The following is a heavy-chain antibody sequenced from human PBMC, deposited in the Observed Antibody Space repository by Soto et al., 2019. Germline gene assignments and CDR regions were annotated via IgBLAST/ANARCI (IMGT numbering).Heavy chain of an antibody. V-gene: IGHV6-1*01. CDR1: GYSVSSNTAA. D-gene: IGHD6-19*01. CDR3: ARGVAGSGFDL. J-gene: IGHJ4*02. CDR2: TYYRSNWRH. Sequence: QTLSLTCAISGYSVSSNTAAWNLIRSSPSRGLEWLGRTYYRSNWRHDYAVSVKSRITVNPDTSKNHFSLQLNSVTPDDTAVYYCARGVAGSGFDLWGQGTLVTVSS.